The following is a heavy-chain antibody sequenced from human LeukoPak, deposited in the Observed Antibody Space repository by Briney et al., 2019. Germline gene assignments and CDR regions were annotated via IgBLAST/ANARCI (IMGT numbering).Heavy chain of an antibody. CDR1: GFTFSSYG. CDR3: AKDMSMVRGVMGYFGY. CDR2: IRYDGSNK. J-gene: IGHJ4*02. D-gene: IGHD3-10*01. V-gene: IGHV3-30*02. Sequence: GGSLRLSCAASGFTFSSYGMHWVRQAPGKGLEWVAFIRYDGSNKYYADSVKGRFTISRDNSKNTLYLQMNSLRAEDTAVYYCAKDMSMVRGVMGYFGYWGQGTLVTVSS.